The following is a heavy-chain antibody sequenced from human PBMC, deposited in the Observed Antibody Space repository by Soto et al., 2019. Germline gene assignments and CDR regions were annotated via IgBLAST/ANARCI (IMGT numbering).Heavy chain of an antibody. Sequence: GGSLRLSCAASGFTFSNYGMHWVRQAPGKGLEWVAVIWYDGSNKNYADFVKGRFTISRDNFKNTLYLQMNSLRDEDTAVYYCARVEMTAALFDYWGQGTLVTVSS. J-gene: IGHJ4*02. CDR3: ARVEMTAALFDY. CDR2: IWYDGSNK. V-gene: IGHV3-33*01. CDR1: GFTFSNYG. D-gene: IGHD6-13*01.